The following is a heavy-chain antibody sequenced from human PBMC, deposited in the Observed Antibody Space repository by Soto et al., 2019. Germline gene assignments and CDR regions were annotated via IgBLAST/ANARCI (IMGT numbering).Heavy chain of an antibody. D-gene: IGHD1-26*01. CDR3: ARGREVAAFQDW. CDR1: GFTFRLYG. V-gene: IGHV3-30*03. J-gene: IGHJ1*01. Sequence: QVQLVESGGGVVQPGRSRTLSCVASGFTFRLYGMHWVRQAPGKGLEWVAAVSYDGKNKWYGDSVQGRFTISRDNSKNTVFLQMSSLRTEDTAVYYCARGREVAAFQDWWGQGIVVAVSS. CDR2: VSYDGKNK.